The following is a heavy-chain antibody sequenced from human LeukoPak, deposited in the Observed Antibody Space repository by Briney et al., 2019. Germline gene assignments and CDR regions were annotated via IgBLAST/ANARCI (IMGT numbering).Heavy chain of an antibody. V-gene: IGHV4-34*01. CDR3: ARGLGITMIYYYYYRDV. CDR1: GGSFSGYY. CDR2: INHSGST. Sequence: PSETLSLTCAVYGGSFSGYYWSWIRQPPGKGLEWIGEINHSGSTNYNPSLKSRVTISVDTSKNQFSLKLSSVTAADTAVYYCARGLGITMIYYYYYRDVWGKGTTVTVSS. D-gene: IGHD3-22*01. J-gene: IGHJ6*03.